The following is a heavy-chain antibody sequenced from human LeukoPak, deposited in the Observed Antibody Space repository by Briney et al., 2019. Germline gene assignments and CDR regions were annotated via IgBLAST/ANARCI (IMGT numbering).Heavy chain of an antibody. CDR2: INHSGST. J-gene: IGHJ4*02. D-gene: IGHD3-22*01. Sequence: SETLSLTCAVYGGSFSGYYWSWIRQPPGKGLEWIGEINHSGSTNYNPSLKSRVTISVDTSKNQFSLKLSSVTAADTAVYYCAGGIGYDSSGYYYGYWGQGTLVTVSS. CDR3: AGGIGYDSSGYYYGY. V-gene: IGHV4-34*01. CDR1: GGSFSGYY.